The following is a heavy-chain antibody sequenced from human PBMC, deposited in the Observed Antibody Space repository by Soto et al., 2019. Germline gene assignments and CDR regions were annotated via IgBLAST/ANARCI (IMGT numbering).Heavy chain of an antibody. CDR2: INPSGGST. Sequence: ASVKVSCKASGYTFTSYYMHWVRQAPGQGLEWMGIINPSGGSTSYAQKFQGRVTMTRDTSTSTVYMELSSLRSEDTAVYYCARDPTVAGTENWFDPWGQGTLVTVS. V-gene: IGHV1-46*01. CDR1: GYTFTSYY. CDR3: ARDPTVAGTENWFDP. D-gene: IGHD6-19*01. J-gene: IGHJ5*02.